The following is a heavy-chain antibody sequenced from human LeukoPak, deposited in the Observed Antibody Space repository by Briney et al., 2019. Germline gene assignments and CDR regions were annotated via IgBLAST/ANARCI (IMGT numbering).Heavy chain of an antibody. J-gene: IGHJ4*02. V-gene: IGHV4-59*01. CDR1: GGSISSYY. Sequence: SETLSLTCTVSGGSISSYYWSWIRQPPGKGLEWIGYIYYSGTTTYNPSLKSRVTMSVDTSKNQFSLKLRSVTAADTAVYYCARDRRYYDSSAYIRGFDYWGQGTLVTVSS. CDR2: IYYSGTT. CDR3: ARDRRYYDSSAYIRGFDY. D-gene: IGHD3-22*01.